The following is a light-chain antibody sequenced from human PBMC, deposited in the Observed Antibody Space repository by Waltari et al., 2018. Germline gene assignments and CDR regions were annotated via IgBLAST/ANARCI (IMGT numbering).Light chain of an antibody. V-gene: IGLV1-47*01. CDR3: SSWDDDLRGRV. Sequence: QSALIQPPSVSGTPGQRLTISCSGNRSNIATNYVYWFQQLPGTAPKVLIDRNNERPSGVPDRFSASKSVASASLAISWLKSEDEADYYCSSWDDDLRGRVFGGGTKVTV. CDR2: RNN. CDR1: RSNIATNY. J-gene: IGLJ2*01.